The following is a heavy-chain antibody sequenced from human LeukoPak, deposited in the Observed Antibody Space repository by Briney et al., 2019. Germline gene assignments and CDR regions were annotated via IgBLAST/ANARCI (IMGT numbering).Heavy chain of an antibody. Sequence: PGGSLRLSCAASGFTFSSYSMNWVRQAPGKGLEWVSSISSSSSYIYYADSVKGRFTISRDNAKNSLYLQMNSLRAEDTAVYYCAGDYYDSSGYGIGGGGYWGQGTLVTVSS. CDR2: ISSSSSYI. CDR3: AGDYYDSSGYGIGGGGY. D-gene: IGHD3-22*01. J-gene: IGHJ4*02. V-gene: IGHV3-21*01. CDR1: GFTFSSYS.